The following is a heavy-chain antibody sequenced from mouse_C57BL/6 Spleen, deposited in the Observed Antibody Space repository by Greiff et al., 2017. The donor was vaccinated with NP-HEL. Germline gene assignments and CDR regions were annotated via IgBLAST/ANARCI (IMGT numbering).Heavy chain of an antibody. CDR1: GFTFSSYA. Sequence: EVKLMESGEGLVKPGGSLKLSCAASGFTFSSYAMSWVRQTPEKRLEWVAYISSGGDYIYYADTVKGRFTISRDNARNTLYLQMSSLKSEDTAMYYGTRDSGSTLCAMDYWGQGTSVTVSS. D-gene: IGHD6-5*01. CDR2: ISSGGDYI. J-gene: IGHJ4*01. V-gene: IGHV5-9-1*02. CDR3: TRDSGSTLCAMDY.